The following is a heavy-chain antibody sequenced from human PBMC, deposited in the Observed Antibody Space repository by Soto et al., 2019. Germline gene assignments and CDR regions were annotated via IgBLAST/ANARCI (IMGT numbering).Heavy chain of an antibody. CDR2: MNPNSGNT. J-gene: IGHJ3*02. CDR1: GYTFTSYD. CDR3: ASIRTYYYGSGSPGAFDI. V-gene: IGHV1-8*01. D-gene: IGHD3-10*01. Sequence: QVQLGQSGAEVKKPGASVKVSCKASGYTFTSYDINWVRQATGQGLEWMGWMNPNSGNTGYAQKFQGRVTMTRNTSRSTAYMELSSLRSEDTAVYYCASIRTYYYGSGSPGAFDIWGQGTMVTVSS.